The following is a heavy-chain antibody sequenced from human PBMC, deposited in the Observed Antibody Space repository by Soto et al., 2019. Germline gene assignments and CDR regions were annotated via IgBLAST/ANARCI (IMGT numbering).Heavy chain of an antibody. J-gene: IGHJ4*02. CDR1: GYTFTSYG. CDR2: ISAYNGNT. Sequence: ASVKVSCKASGYTFTSYGISWVRQAPGQGLEWMGWISAYNGNTNYAQKLQGRVTMTTDTYTSTAYMELRSLRSDDTAVYYCAREVDYYDSSGYLHWGQGTLVTVSS. D-gene: IGHD3-22*01. CDR3: AREVDYYDSSGYLH. V-gene: IGHV1-18*04.